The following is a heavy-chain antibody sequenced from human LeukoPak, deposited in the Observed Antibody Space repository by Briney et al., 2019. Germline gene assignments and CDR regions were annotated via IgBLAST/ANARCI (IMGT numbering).Heavy chain of an antibody. Sequence: GESLKISCKGSGYSFTSYWIGWVRQMPGKGLEWMGIIYPGDADTRYSLSFQGQVTISADKSISTAYLQWSSLKASDTAMYYCARQYCSSTSCPYYMDVWGKGTTVTVSS. CDR1: GYSFTSYW. J-gene: IGHJ6*03. D-gene: IGHD2-2*01. CDR2: IYPGDADT. V-gene: IGHV5-51*01. CDR3: ARQYCSSTSCPYYMDV.